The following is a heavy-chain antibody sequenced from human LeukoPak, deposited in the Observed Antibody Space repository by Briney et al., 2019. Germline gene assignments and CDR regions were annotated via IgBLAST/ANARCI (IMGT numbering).Heavy chain of an antibody. CDR3: ARAGSYYYYMDV. J-gene: IGHJ6*03. V-gene: IGHV3-7*04. CDR2: IKQDGSEK. D-gene: IGHD3-10*01. CDR1: GFTFSGAW. Sequence: GGSLRLSCTASGFTFSGAWMTWVRQAPGKGLEWVANIKQDGSEKYYVDSVKGRFTISRDNAKNSLYLQMNSLRAEDTAVYYCARAGSYYYYMDVWGKGTTVTVSS.